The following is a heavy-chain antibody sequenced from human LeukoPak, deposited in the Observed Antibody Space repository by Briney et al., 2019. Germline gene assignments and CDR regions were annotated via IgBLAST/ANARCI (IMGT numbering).Heavy chain of an antibody. CDR2: FNLEDGET. Sequence: ASVKVSCKVSGYTLTELSMHWVRQAPGKGLEWMGGFNLEDGETIYAQKFQGRFTMTEDTSTDTAYMELSGLRSEDTAVYYCATGYYYDSSGYYYAFDYWGQGTLVTVSS. D-gene: IGHD3-22*01. J-gene: IGHJ4*02. CDR3: ATGYYYDSSGYYYAFDY. CDR1: GYTLTELS. V-gene: IGHV1-24*01.